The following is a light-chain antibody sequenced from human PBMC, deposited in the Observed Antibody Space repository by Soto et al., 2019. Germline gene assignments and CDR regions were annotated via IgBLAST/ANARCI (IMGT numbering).Light chain of an antibody. Sequence: DIVMTHSPDSLAVSLGVRATINCKSSQSVLYSSNNKNYLAWYQQKPGQPPKQLIYWASTRESGVPDRFSGSGSGTDFTLTISSLQAEDVAVYYCQQYYSTPYTFGQGTKLEIK. J-gene: IGKJ2*01. CDR2: WAS. CDR3: QQYYSTPYT. CDR1: QSVLYSSNNKNY. V-gene: IGKV4-1*01.